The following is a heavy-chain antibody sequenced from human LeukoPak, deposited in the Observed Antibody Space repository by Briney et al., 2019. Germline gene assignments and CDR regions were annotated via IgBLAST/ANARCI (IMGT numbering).Heavy chain of an antibody. D-gene: IGHD5-18*01. CDR2: IHYSEST. J-gene: IGHJ5*02. CDR1: GGSISSYY. CDR3: ASGYQTFDP. Sequence: SETLSLTCTVSGGSISSYYWNWVRQSPGKGLEWIGYIHYSESTNYNPSLKSRVTISADTSKNQFSLKLRSVTAADAAVYYCASGYQTFDPWGQGTLVTVSS. V-gene: IGHV4-59*01.